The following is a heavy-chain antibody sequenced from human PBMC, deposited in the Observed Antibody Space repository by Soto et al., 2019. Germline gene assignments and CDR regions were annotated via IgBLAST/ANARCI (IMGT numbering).Heavy chain of an antibody. CDR3: VRRRTQRSTDY. CDR1: GGSINSGAYS. J-gene: IGHJ4*02. CDR2: IYHSGST. V-gene: IGHV4-30-2*01. Sequence: SETLSLTCAVSGGSINSGAYSWSWIRQPPGKGLEWVGYIYHSGSTYYNPSLKSRVTISVDRSKNQFSLKLSSVTAADTAVYYCVRRRTQRSTDYWGQAPLVTVSS.